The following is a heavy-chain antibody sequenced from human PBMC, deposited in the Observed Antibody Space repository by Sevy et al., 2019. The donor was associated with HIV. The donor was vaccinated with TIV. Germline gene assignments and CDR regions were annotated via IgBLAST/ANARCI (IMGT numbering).Heavy chain of an antibody. CDR2: IRYDGSNK. D-gene: IGHD3-3*02. CDR3: AKARINYYYYGMDV. V-gene: IGHV3-30*02. J-gene: IGHJ6*02. CDR1: GFTFSSYG. Sequence: GGSLRLSCAASGFTFSSYGMHWVRQAPGKGLEWVAFIRYDGSNKYYADSVKGRFTISSDNSKNTLYLQMNSLRAEDTAVYYCAKARINYYYYGMDVWGQGTTVTVSS.